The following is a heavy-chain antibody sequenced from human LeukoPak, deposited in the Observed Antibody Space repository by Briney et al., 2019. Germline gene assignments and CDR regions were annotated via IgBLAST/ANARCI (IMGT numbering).Heavy chain of an antibody. D-gene: IGHD6-19*01. CDR3: ARETAVTGSYYFDY. J-gene: IGHJ4*02. Sequence: GGSLRLSCAASGFTVSSNYMSWVRQAPGKGLEWVSVIYSGGSTYYADSVKGRFTISRDNAKNTLYLQMNSLRAEDTAVYYCARETAVTGSYYFDYWGQGTLVTVSS. CDR2: IYSGGST. CDR1: GFTVSSNY. V-gene: IGHV3-66*01.